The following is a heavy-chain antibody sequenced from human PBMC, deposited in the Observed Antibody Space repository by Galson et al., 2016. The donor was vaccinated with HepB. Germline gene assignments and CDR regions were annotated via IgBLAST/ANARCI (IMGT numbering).Heavy chain of an antibody. Sequence: QSGAEVKKPGESLKISCNGSGYNFSSYWIGWVRQTPGKGLELMGIIYPGDSDTRHSPSFQGQVTISADKSISTAYLQWSSLKASDTAMYYCSRSTGRYYYDSSDYWGQGTLVTVSS. CDR3: SRSTGRYYYDSSDY. CDR2: IYPGDSDT. J-gene: IGHJ4*02. D-gene: IGHD3-22*01. CDR1: GYNFSSYW. V-gene: IGHV5-51*01.